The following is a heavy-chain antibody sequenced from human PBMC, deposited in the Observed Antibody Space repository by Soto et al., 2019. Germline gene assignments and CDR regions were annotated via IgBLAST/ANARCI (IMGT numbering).Heavy chain of an antibody. CDR2: MSGSSSTT. J-gene: IGHJ4*02. V-gene: IGHV3-23*01. CDR1: GLTFSNYA. CDR3: AKNQERELPRVIDF. Sequence: GGSLRLSCATSGLTFSNYAMSWVRQAPGGGLEWVSSMSGSSSTTYYADSVRGRFTISRDRSKNTLYLQMSSLRAEDTALYYCAKNQERELPRVIDFWGQGTLVTVSS. D-gene: IGHD1-7*01.